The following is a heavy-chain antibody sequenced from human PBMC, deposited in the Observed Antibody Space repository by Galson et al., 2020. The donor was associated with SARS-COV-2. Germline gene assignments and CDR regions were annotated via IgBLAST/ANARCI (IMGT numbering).Heavy chain of an antibody. CDR2: ISTSGNII. Sequence: GGSLRLSCAASGFTFSNYEMNWVRQAPGKGLEWVSYISTSGNIIYYADSVKGRFTISRDNAKNSLYLQMNSLRAEDTAVYYCARDSGGRRAEYFQHWGQGTLVTVSS. D-gene: IGHD1-26*01. J-gene: IGHJ1*01. V-gene: IGHV3-48*03. CDR3: ARDSGGRRAEYFQH. CDR1: GFTFSNYE.